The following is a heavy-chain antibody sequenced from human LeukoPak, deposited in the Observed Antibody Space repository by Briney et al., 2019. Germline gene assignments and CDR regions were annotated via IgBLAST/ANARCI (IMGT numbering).Heavy chain of an antibody. Sequence: ASVKVSCKASGYTFTNYAMHWVRQAPGQRLEWMGWINAGNGNTKYSQKFQDRVTISRVTSASTAYMELSSLRSEDTAVYHCARSGWLGYYYGMDVWGQGTTVTVS. CDR1: GYTFTNYA. V-gene: IGHV1-3*01. J-gene: IGHJ6*02. CDR3: ARSGWLGYYYGMDV. CDR2: INAGNGNT. D-gene: IGHD6-19*01.